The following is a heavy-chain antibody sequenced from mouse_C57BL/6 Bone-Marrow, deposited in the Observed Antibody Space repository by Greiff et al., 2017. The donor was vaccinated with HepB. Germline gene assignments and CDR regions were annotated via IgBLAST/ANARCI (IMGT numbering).Heavy chain of an antibody. Sequence: DVKLQESGPVLVKPGASVKMSCKASGYTFTDYYMNWVKQSHGKSLEWIGVINPYNGGTSYNQKFKGKATLTVDKSSSTAYMELNSLTSEDSAVYYCARVPSLLLRGAGPFYYAMDYWGQGTSVTVSS. D-gene: IGHD1-1*01. V-gene: IGHV1-19*01. CDR1: GYTFTDYY. CDR3: ARVPSLLLRGAGPFYYAMDY. CDR2: INPYNGGT. J-gene: IGHJ4*01.